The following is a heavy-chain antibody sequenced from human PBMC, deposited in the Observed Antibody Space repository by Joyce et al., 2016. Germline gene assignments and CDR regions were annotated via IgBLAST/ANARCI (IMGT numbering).Heavy chain of an antibody. Sequence: QVQLVQSGAEEKKPGASVRVSCQPSGHTFTTYTFHWVRQAPGQSLEWMGWINHNGNIKYSQRFQGRVTITRDTSAITIYLELRSLRSEDTARYYCTKAGGHHSNWYFDLWGRGTVVTVSS. CDR2: INHNGNI. J-gene: IGHJ2*01. CDR1: GHTFTTYT. V-gene: IGHV1-3*05. D-gene: IGHD3-16*01. CDR3: TKAGGHHSNWYFDL.